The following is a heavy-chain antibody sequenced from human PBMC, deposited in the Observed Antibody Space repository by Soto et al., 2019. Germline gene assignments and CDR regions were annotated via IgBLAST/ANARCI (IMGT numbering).Heavy chain of an antibody. J-gene: IGHJ5*02. D-gene: IGHD3-16*01. CDR1: GASITGTSY. CDR3: ARDRGGRFDP. V-gene: IGHV4-38-2*02. Sequence: SETLSLTCTVSGASITGTSYWSWIRQPAGKGREWIGSIYHGGSTYYNPSLKGRVTMSVDTSTNQFSLKLSSVTAADTAVYYCARDRGGRFDPWGQGTLVTVSS. CDR2: IYHGGST.